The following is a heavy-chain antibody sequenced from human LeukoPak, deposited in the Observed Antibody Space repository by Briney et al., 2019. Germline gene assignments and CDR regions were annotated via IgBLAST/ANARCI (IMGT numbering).Heavy chain of an antibody. Sequence: IPSETLSLTCAVSGGSISNYFWNWIRHPPGKGLEWIGYVLYTGNTHYNPSLKSRLTISIDTSKNQLSLKLSSVTAADTAIYYCARSLRPRQGLDAYDVWGQGTMVTVSS. V-gene: IGHV4-59*08. D-gene: IGHD4-17*01. CDR2: VLYTGNT. CDR3: ARSLRPRQGLDAYDV. J-gene: IGHJ3*01. CDR1: GGSISNYF.